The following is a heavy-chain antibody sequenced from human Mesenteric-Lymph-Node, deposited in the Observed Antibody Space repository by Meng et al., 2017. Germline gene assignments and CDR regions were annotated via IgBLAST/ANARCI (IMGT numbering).Heavy chain of an antibody. CDR1: GGKFTSFV. CDR3: ARLDLGLAH. D-gene: IGHD3-16*01. Sequence: QVQLVHSGAEVKKPGSSVKVSCKASGGKFTSFVFNWVRQAPGQGLEWMGGIIPILGTTNYAEKFRGRLTISADTSARTAYMELTSLNSDDTAVYYCARLDLGLAHWGQGTLVTVSS. CDR2: IIPILGTT. J-gene: IGHJ4*02. V-gene: IGHV1-69*10.